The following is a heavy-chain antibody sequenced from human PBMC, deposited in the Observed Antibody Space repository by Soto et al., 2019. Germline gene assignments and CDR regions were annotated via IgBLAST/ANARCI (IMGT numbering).Heavy chain of an antibody. CDR2: IYWDDDK. CDR1: GFSLSTSGVG. J-gene: IGHJ3*02. Sequence: GSGPTLVNPTQTLTLTCTFSGFSLSTSGVGVGWIRQPPGKALEWLALIYWDDDKRYSPSLKSRLTITKDTSKNQVVLTMTNMDPVDTAIYYCSHRFGPIAAAGAAAFDIWGQGTMVTVSS. CDR3: SHRFGPIAAAGAAAFDI. V-gene: IGHV2-5*02. D-gene: IGHD6-13*01.